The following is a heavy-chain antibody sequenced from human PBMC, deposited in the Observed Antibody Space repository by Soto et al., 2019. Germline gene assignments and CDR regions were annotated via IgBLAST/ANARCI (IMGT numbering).Heavy chain of an antibody. Sequence: QVQLVESGGGVVQPGRSLRLSCAASGFTLSSYVMHWVRQAPGKGLEWVARISYAGNDNYYADSVKGRFTISRDNSKKTLYLQMTSLRADDTDVYYCARDRQQWLEPAGGALPFWGQGTMVIVSS. CDR3: ARDRQQWLEPAGGALPF. CDR1: GFTLSSYV. CDR2: ISYAGNDN. D-gene: IGHD6-19*01. J-gene: IGHJ3*01. V-gene: IGHV3-30-3*01.